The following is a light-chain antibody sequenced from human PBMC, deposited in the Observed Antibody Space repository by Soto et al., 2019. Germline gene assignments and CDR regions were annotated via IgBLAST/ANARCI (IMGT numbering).Light chain of an antibody. Sequence: DIQMTQSPSSLSASIGDRVTITCRASQSIASYLNWYQQKPRKAPKLLIYAASSLQSGVPSRFSGSGSGTDFTLTISSLQPEDFATYYCQQSYGSLRTFGGGTKVETK. CDR2: AAS. V-gene: IGKV1-39*01. J-gene: IGKJ4*01. CDR1: QSIASY. CDR3: QQSYGSLRT.